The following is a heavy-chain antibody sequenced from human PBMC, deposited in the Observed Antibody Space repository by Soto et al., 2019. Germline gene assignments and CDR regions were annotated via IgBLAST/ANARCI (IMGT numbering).Heavy chain of an antibody. CDR1: GFTFSNYG. Sequence: EVQLLESGGGLVQPGGSLRLSCAASGFTFSNYGMNWIRLAPGEGLEWVSTVSPAGSTFYADSVRGRFTISRDNSKSTVYLQRNGLRVDDTAIYYCVRSWAYWGRGTVVTVSS. V-gene: IGHV3-23*01. D-gene: IGHD6-13*01. J-gene: IGHJ4*02. CDR2: VSPAGST. CDR3: VRSWAY.